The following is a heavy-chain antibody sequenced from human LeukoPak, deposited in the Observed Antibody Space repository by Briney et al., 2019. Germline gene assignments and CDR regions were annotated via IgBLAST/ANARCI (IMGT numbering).Heavy chain of an antibody. D-gene: IGHD5-18*01. CDR3: ARSSYGYAFFDF. J-gene: IGHJ4*02. CDR2: ISSSGSPI. V-gene: IGHV3-48*04. Sequence: GGSLRLSCAASGFTFRSYWMSWVRQAPGKGLEWVSYISSSGSPIYYADSVKGRFTISRDNAKNSLYLQMNSLRAEDTAVYYCARSSYGYAFFDFWGQGALVTVSS. CDR1: GFTFRSYW.